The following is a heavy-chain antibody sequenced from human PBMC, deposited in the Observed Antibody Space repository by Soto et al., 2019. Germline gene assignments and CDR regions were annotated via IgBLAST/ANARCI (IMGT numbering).Heavy chain of an antibody. CDR1: GFTFRNYG. J-gene: IGHJ4*02. D-gene: IGHD1-26*01. CDR3: AKGVGSSARFDS. V-gene: IGHV3-30*18. Sequence: QMQLVQSGGGVVQPGGSLRLSCAASGFTFRNYGMYWLRQAPGKGLEWVAVISYDGTKKFYSDSVKGRFTVYGDNSQNGLYLQMNTLRGDDTAVYYCAKGVGSSARFDSWGQGTLVTVSS. CDR2: ISYDGTKK.